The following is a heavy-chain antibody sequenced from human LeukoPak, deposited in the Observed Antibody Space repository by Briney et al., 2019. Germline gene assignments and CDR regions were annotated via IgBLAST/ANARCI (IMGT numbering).Heavy chain of an antibody. Sequence: ASVKVSCKASGYTFTGYYMHWVRQAPGQGLEWMAWINPNSGGTNYAQKFQGRVTMTRDTSISTAYMELSRLRSDGTAVYYCARGLLLWFTFYYYMDVWGKGTTVTVSS. CDR2: INPNSGGT. CDR1: GYTFTGYY. D-gene: IGHD3-10*01. V-gene: IGHV1-2*02. J-gene: IGHJ6*03. CDR3: ARGLLLWFTFYYYMDV.